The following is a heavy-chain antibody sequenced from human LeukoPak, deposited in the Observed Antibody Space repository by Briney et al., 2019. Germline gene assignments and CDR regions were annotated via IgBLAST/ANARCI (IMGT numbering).Heavy chain of an antibody. CDR1: GFTFSSYE. V-gene: IGHV3-48*03. CDR2: ISSSGSTI. D-gene: IGHD3-10*01. Sequence: PGGSLRLSCAASGFTFSSYEMNWVRQAPGKGLEWVSYISSSGSTIYYADSVKGRFTISRDNAKNSLYLQMNSLRAEDTAVYYCARELAQFGFDPWGQGTLVTVSS. J-gene: IGHJ5*02. CDR3: ARELAQFGFDP.